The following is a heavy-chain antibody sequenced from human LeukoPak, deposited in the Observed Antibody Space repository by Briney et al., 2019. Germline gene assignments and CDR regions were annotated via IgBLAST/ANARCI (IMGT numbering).Heavy chain of an antibody. V-gene: IGHV4-34*01. J-gene: IGHJ4*02. CDR2: INHSGST. Sequence: SETLSLTCAVYGGSFSGYYWSWIRQPPGKGLEWIGEINHSGSTNYNPSLKSRVTISVDTSKNQFSLKLSSVTAADTAVYYCARVGVSWLQSQLDYWGRGTLVTVSS. CDR3: ARVGVSWLQSQLDY. CDR1: GGSFSGYY. D-gene: IGHD5-24*01.